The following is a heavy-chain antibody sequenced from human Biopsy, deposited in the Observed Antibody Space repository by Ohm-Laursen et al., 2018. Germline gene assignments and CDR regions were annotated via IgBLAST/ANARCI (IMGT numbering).Heavy chain of an antibody. J-gene: IGHJ6*02. CDR2: ITNTGRSV. CDR3: ARDLGNGMDD. V-gene: IGHV3-11*01. Sequence: GSLRLSCAASGFTFSSHAMSWVRKAPGQGREWVSFITNTGRSVYADSVKGRFTISKDNADNSLHLQMKSLRAEDTAVCYCARDLGNGMDDWGQGTPVTVSS. CDR1: GFTFSSHA.